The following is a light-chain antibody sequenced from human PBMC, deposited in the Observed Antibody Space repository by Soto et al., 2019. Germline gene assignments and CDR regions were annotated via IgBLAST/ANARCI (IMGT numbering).Light chain of an antibody. Sequence: AIQLTQSPSSLPASVGDRVTITCRASQGISSAVAWYQQKPGKAPKLLIYDASSLESGVPSRFSGSGSGTDFTLTISSLQPEDFATYYCQQFNSYPPLTFGGGTKVEIK. V-gene: IGKV1-13*02. CDR1: QGISSA. CDR2: DAS. CDR3: QQFNSYPPLT. J-gene: IGKJ4*01.